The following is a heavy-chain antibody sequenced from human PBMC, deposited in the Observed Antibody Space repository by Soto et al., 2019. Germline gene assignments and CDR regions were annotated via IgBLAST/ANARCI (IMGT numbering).Heavy chain of an antibody. V-gene: IGHV3-23*01. CDR1: GFTFTSYG. CDR3: AKGYSSGWRGGYYFDY. CDR2: MSGSGGST. D-gene: IGHD6-19*01. Sequence: EVQLLESGGGLVQPGGSLRLSCAASGFTFTSYGMSSVRQAPGKGLEWVSSMSGSGGSTYYTNSVKGRFTISRNNSKHTLYLLMNRLRAEDTALYFCAKGYSSGWRGGYYFDYWGQGTLVTVSS. J-gene: IGHJ4*02.